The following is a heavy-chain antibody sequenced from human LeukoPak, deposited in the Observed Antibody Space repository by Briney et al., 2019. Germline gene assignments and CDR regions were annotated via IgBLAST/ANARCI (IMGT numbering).Heavy chain of an antibody. Sequence: GGSLRLPCAASGFTFSSYSMNWVRQAPGKGLEWVSSISSSSSYIYYADSVKGRFTISRDNAKNSLYLQMNSLRAEDTAVYYCARDLGSGWIYYFDYRGQGTLVTVSS. V-gene: IGHV3-21*01. CDR3: ARDLGSGWIYYFDY. CDR1: GFTFSSYS. CDR2: ISSSSSYI. J-gene: IGHJ4*02. D-gene: IGHD6-19*01.